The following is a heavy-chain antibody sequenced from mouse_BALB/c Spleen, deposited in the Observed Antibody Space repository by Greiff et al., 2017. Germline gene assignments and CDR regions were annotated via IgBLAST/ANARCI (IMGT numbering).Heavy chain of an antibody. V-gene: IGHV7-1*02. D-gene: IGHD1-1*01. J-gene: IGHJ4*01. CDR3: ARDYYGSSYYYAMDY. CDR1: GFTFSDFY. Sequence: EVNLVESGGGLVQPGGSLRLSCATSGFTFSDFYMEWVRQPPGKRLEWIAASRNKANDYTTEYSASVKGRFIVSRDTSQSILYLQMNALRAEDTAIYYCARDYYGSSYYYAMDYWGQGTSVTVSS. CDR2: SRNKANDYTT.